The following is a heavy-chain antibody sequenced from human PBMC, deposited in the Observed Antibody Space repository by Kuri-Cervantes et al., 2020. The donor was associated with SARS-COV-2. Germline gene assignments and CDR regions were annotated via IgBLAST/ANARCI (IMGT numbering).Heavy chain of an antibody. Sequence: GESLKISCAASGFTFSTYAMSWVRQAPGEGLEWVSSISSSSSYIYYADSVKGRFTISRDNAKNSLYLQMNSLRAEDTAVYYCAREGGTGTTYDYWGQGTLVTVSS. J-gene: IGHJ4*02. CDR3: AREGGTGTTYDY. D-gene: IGHD1-7*01. V-gene: IGHV3-21*01. CDR1: GFTFSTYA. CDR2: ISSSSSYI.